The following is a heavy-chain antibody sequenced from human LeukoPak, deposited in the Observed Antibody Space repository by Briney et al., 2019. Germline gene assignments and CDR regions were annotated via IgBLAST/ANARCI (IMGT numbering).Heavy chain of an antibody. J-gene: IGHJ2*01. Sequence: SETLSLTCAVSGGSVSSGDYYWGWIRQPPGKGLEWIGYIYYSGSTYYNPSLNSRATISVDTSKNQFSLRLNYVTDADTAVYYCARRLKRSTRYFDLWGRGTLVTVSS. CDR2: IYYSGST. CDR1: GGSVSSGDYY. D-gene: IGHD1-26*01. V-gene: IGHV4-30-4*01. CDR3: ARRLKRSTRYFDL.